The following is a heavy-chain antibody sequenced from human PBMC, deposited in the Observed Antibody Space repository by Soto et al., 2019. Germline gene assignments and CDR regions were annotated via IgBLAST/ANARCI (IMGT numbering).Heavy chain of an antibody. CDR1: GFTFSSYA. CDR2: MSGSGGST. D-gene: IGHD6-13*01. CDR3: AQDSPAAGLVPGFDY. V-gene: IGHV3-23*01. Sequence: GGSLRLACAASGFTFSSYAMSWVRQAPGKGLEWVSAMSGSGGSTYYADSMKGRFTTYRDNSKNTLYLQMNSLRAEDTAVYYCAQDSPAAGLVPGFDYWGQGTLVTVSS. J-gene: IGHJ4*02.